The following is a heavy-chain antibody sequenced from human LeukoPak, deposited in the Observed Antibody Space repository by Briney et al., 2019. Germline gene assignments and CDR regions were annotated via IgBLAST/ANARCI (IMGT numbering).Heavy chain of an antibody. Sequence: SETLSLTCAVSGYSISSGYYWGWIRQPPGKGLEWIGSIYHSGSTYYNPSLKSRVTISVDTSKNQFSLKLSSVTAADTAAYYCATLGYCSSTSCYQGYWGQGTLVTVSS. CDR3: ATLGYCSSTSCYQGY. D-gene: IGHD2-2*01. J-gene: IGHJ4*02. CDR2: IYHSGST. CDR1: GYSISSGYY. V-gene: IGHV4-38-2*01.